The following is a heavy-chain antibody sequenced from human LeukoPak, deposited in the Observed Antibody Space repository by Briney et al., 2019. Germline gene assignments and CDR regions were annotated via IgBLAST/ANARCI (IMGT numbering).Heavy chain of an antibody. CDR1: GFTFGSYS. D-gene: IGHD2-21*02. V-gene: IGHV3-48*02. J-gene: IGHJ4*02. CDR2: ISSGSSIM. Sequence: GGSLRLSCVASGFTFGSYSMNWVRQAPGKGLEWVSYISSGSSIMYYADSVKGRFSISRDNAKNSLFLRMDSLRDDDTAVYYCARDSCGGDCYSSYWGQGTLVTVSS. CDR3: ARDSCGGDCYSSY.